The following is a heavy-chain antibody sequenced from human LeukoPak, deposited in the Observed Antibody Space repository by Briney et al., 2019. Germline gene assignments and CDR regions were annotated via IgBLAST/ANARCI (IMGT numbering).Heavy chain of an antibody. CDR2: IRYDGNNK. J-gene: IGHJ6*04. D-gene: IGHD2/OR15-2a*01. CDR3: ARFLGVGV. CDR1: GLTFSSYG. V-gene: IGHV3-33*08. Sequence: GGSLRLSCAASGLTFSSYGMRWVSQAPGKGLEGVAFIRYDGNNKFYADSLKGRFPISRDNGKNSLYLQMNSLGAEDTAVYYCARFLGVGVWGKGTTVTVSS.